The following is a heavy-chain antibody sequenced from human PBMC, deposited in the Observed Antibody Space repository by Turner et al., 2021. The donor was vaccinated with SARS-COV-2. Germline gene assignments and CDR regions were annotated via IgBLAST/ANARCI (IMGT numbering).Heavy chain of an antibody. CDR1: GFTVSSNC. CDR2: IYSGGSI. Sequence: EVQLVESGGGLVKPGGSLRLSCAASGFTVSSNCMWWVRQAPGKGLECVSLIYSGGSIFYADSVKGRFTISRDNSKNTLYLQMNSLRAEDTAVYYCARDLEVAGGMDVWGQGTTVTVSS. CDR3: ARDLEVAGGMDV. V-gene: IGHV3-66*01. J-gene: IGHJ6*02.